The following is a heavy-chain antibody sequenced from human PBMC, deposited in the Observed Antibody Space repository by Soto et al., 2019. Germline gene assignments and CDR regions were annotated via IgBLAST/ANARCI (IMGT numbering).Heavy chain of an antibody. CDR2: IIPIFGTA. V-gene: IGHV1-69*06. J-gene: IGHJ6*02. CDR3: AGPPPDYSNHKSVNYYYYGMDV. Sequence: QVQLVQSGAEVKKPGSSVKVSCKASGGTFSSYAISWVRQAPGQGLEWMGGIIPIFGTANYAQKFQGRVTITADKSTSTAYMELSSLRSEDTAVYYCAGPPPDYSNHKSVNYYYYGMDVWGQGTTVTVSS. D-gene: IGHD4-4*01. CDR1: GGTFSSYA.